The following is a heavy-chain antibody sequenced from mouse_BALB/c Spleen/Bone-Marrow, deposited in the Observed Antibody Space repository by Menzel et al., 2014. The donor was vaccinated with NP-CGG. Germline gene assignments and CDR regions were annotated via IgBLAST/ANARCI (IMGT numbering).Heavy chain of an antibody. CDR1: GFTFNTNA. Sequence: EVKLVESGGGLVQPKGSLKLSCAASGFTFNTNAMNWVRQAPGKGLEWVARIRSKNNNYATYYADSVKDRFTISRDDSKRMLYLKINNRKTEDTAIFSCGRGDDYDAWFTYWGQGTWVTFSA. V-gene: IGHV10S3*01. J-gene: IGHJ3*01. CDR2: IRSKNNNYAT. CDR3: GRGDDYDAWFTY. D-gene: IGHD2-4*01.